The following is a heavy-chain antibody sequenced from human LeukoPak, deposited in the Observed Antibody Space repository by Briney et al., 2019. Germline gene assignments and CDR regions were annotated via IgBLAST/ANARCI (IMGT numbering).Heavy chain of an antibody. V-gene: IGHV1-18*01. CDR2: ISAYNGNT. D-gene: IGHD3-16*02. CDR3: ARVNYDYVWGSYRSSLFDY. CDR1: GYTFTSYG. J-gene: IGHJ4*02. Sequence: GASVKVSCKASGYTFTSYGISWVRQAPGQGLEWMGWISAYNGNTNYAQKLQGRVTMTTDTSTSTAYMELRSLRSDDTAVYYCARVNYDYVWGSYRSSLFDYWGQGTLVTVSS.